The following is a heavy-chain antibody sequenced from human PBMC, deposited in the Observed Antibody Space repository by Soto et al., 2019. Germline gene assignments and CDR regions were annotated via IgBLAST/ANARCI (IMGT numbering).Heavy chain of an antibody. CDR1: GDTFSSFA. Sequence: QVQLVQSGAEVKKPGSSVKVSCKAPGDTFSSFAISWVRQAPGQGLEWMGGIIPIFRTPDYGQKFHGRVTITADESTTKACMELSSLRSEDTAVYYCAGDDPRLQLGDNYCYALDGWGQGTTVIVSS. CDR3: AGDDPRLQLGDNYCYALDG. CDR2: IIPIFRTP. V-gene: IGHV1-69*12. J-gene: IGHJ6*02. D-gene: IGHD2-15*01.